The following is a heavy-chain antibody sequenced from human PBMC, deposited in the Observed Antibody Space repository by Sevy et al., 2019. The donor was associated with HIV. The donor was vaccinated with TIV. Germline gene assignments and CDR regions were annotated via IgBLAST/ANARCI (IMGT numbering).Heavy chain of an antibody. CDR1: GFIFSSYA. CDR3: AKTGGSGSSSDYFDY. CDR2: ITGSGGGT. D-gene: IGHD3-10*01. V-gene: IGHV3-23*01. J-gene: IGHJ4*02. Sequence: GGSLRLSCAASGFIFSSYAMSWVRQAPGKGLEWASVITGSGGGTYYGDSVKGRFTISRDNSKNTVYLQMNSLRAEDTAVYYCAKTGGSGSSSDYFDYWGQRTLVTVSS.